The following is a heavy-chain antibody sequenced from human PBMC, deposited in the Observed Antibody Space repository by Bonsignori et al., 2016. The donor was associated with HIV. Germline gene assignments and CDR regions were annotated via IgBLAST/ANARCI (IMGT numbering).Heavy chain of an antibody. CDR2: IYYSGST. D-gene: IGHD3-16*02. V-gene: IGHV4-39*07. J-gene: IGHJ4*02. Sequence: WIRQPPGKGLEWIGSIYYSGSTYYNPSLKSRVTISVDTSKNQFSLKLSSVTAADTAVYYCAREENYDYVWGSYRYLDYWGQGTLVTVSS. CDR3: AREENYDYVWGSYRYLDY.